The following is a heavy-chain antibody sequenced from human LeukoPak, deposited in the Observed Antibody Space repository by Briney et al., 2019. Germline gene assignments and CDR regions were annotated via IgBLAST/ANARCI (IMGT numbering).Heavy chain of an antibody. J-gene: IGHJ4*02. D-gene: IGHD2-8*01. Sequence: GGSLRLSCVASGFTFGKYWMSWVRQAPGKGLEWVAVISKDGSDKKYADSVKGRFIISRDNSRNTLYLQMNSLRAEDTAVYYCAKEYDGYWGQGTLVTVSS. CDR3: AKEYDGY. V-gene: IGHV3-30*18. CDR2: ISKDGSDK. CDR1: GFTFGKYW.